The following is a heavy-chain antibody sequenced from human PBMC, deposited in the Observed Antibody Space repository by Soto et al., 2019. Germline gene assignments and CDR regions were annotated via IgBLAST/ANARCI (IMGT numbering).Heavy chain of an antibody. CDR3: ARAGVGSIAVAGTNRIDY. J-gene: IGHJ4*02. CDR2: IYYSGST. CDR1: GGSISSYY. V-gene: IGHV4-59*01. Sequence: SETLSLTCTVSGGSISSYYWSWIRQPPGKGLEWIGYIYYSGSTNYNPSLKSRVTISVDTSKNQFSLKLSSVTAADTAVYYCARAGVGSIAVAGTNRIDYWGQGTLVTVSS. D-gene: IGHD6-19*01.